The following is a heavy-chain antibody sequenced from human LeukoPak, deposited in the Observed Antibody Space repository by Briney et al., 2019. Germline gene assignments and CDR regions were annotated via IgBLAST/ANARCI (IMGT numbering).Heavy chain of an antibody. CDR3: ASGKVDYDFWSGFRSDNHFDY. V-gene: IGHV1-2*02. CDR2: INPNSGGT. D-gene: IGHD3-3*01. CDR1: GYTFTSYY. J-gene: IGHJ4*02. Sequence: ASVKVSCKASGYTFTSYYMHWVRQAPGQGLEWMGWINPNSGGTNYAQKFQGRVTMTRDTSISTAYMELSRLRSDDTAVYYCASGKVDYDFWSGFRSDNHFDYWGQGTLVTVSS.